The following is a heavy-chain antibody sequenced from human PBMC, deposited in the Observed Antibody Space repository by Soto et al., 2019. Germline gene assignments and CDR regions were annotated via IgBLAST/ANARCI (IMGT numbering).Heavy chain of an antibody. CDR3: ARVSWREKYGMDV. CDR1: GFTFSDSY. Sequence: PXVSLRLSGAASGFTFSDSYMSWIRQAPGKGLEWISYITFSGNTVYYADSLKGRFTISRDNAKNSLYLQMDRLRAEDTAVYYCARVSWREKYGMDVWGQGTTVTVSS. CDR2: ITFSGNTV. J-gene: IGHJ6*02. V-gene: IGHV3-11*01.